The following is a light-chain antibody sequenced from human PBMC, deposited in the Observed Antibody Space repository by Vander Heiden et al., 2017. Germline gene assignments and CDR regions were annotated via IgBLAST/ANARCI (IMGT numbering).Light chain of an antibody. CDR2: GAS. J-gene: IGKJ2*01. Sequence: EIVMTPSPATPSVSPGERATLPCRASQSVSSNLAWYQQKPGQAPRLLIYGASTRATGIPARFSGSGSGTEFTLTISSLQSEDFAVYYCQQYNNWPYTFGQGTKLEIK. CDR1: QSVSSN. CDR3: QQYNNWPYT. V-gene: IGKV3-15*01.